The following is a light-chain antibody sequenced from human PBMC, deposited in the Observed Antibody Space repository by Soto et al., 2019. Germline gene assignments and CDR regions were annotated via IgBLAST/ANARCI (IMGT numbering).Light chain of an antibody. CDR3: QKYNSAPWT. Sequence: DIQMTQSPSSLSASVGDRVTITCRASQGINAYLAWFQLKPGKVPKLLIYAASTLQSGVPSRFSGSGSGTDFTLTINSLQPEDVATYYCQKYNSAPWTFGQGTKVEIK. CDR2: AAS. V-gene: IGKV1-27*01. CDR1: QGINAY. J-gene: IGKJ1*01.